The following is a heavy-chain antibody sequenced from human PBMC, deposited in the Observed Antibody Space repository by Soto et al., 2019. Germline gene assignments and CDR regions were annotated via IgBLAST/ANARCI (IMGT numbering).Heavy chain of an antibody. Sequence: QVQLVQSGAEVRKPGSSVKVSCHSSGDSFNDYPVTWVRQAPGQGLEWMGGTIPVSGTTNYAQEFQGRVTMSADVPTSTVYTELSSLKYEDTALYYCASSYGVSWYGDFWGQGTLVTVSS. D-gene: IGHD6-13*01. CDR3: ASSYGVSWYGDF. J-gene: IGHJ4*02. V-gene: IGHV1-69*01. CDR2: TIPVSGTT. CDR1: GDSFNDYP.